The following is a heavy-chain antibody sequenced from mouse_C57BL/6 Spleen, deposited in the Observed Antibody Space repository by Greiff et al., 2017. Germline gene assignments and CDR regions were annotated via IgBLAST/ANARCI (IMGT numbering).Heavy chain of an antibody. J-gene: IGHJ2*01. Sequence: QVQLQQPGAELVMPGASVKLSCKASGYTFTSYWMHWVKQRPGQGLEWIGEIDPSASYTNYNQKFKGKSTLTVDKYSSTAYMQLSSLTSEDSAVYYCARNYFDYWGQGTTLTVSS. V-gene: IGHV1-69*01. CDR1: GYTFTSYW. CDR3: ARNYFDY. CDR2: IDPSASYT.